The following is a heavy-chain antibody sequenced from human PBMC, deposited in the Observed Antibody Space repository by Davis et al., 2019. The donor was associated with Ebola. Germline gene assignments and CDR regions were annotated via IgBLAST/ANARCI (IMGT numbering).Heavy chain of an antibody. CDR3: AKDSYDFWSGYWYYYGMDV. Sequence: PGGSLRLSCAASGFTFSSYGMHWVRQAPGKGLEWVAVISYDGSNKYYADSVKGRFTISRDNSKNTLYLQMNSLRAEDTAVYYCAKDSYDFWSGYWYYYGMDVWGQGTTVTVSS. V-gene: IGHV3-30*18. CDR1: GFTFSSYG. D-gene: IGHD3-3*01. J-gene: IGHJ6*02. CDR2: ISYDGSNK.